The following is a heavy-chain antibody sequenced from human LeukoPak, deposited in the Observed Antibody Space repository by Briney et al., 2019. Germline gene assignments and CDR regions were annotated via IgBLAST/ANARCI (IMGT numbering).Heavy chain of an antibody. V-gene: IGHV6-1*01. CDR3: ARGSLVRGTLDY. J-gene: IGHJ4*02. CDR2: TYYRSKWYN. Sequence: SQTLSLTCAISGDIVSSNSAAWNWLRQSPSRGLEWLVRTYYRSKWYNDYAVSVKSRITINPDTSKNQFSLQLNSVTPEDTAVYYCARGSLVRGTLDYWGQGTLVTVSP. D-gene: IGHD3-10*01. CDR1: GDIVSSNSAA.